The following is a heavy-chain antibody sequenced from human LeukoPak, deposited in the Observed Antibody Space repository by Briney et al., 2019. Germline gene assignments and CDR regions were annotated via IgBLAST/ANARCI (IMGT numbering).Heavy chain of an antibody. CDR1: GGSISSSSYY. V-gene: IGHV4-39*01. CDR3: ARGLGAMVTPHWFDP. CDR2: IYYSGST. J-gene: IGHJ5*02. Sequence: PSETLSLTCTVSGGSISSSSYYWGWIRQPPGKGLEWIGSIYYSGSTYYNPSLKSRVTISVDTSKNQFSLKLSSVTAADTAVYYCARGLGAMVTPHWFDPWGQGTLVTVSS. D-gene: IGHD5-18*01.